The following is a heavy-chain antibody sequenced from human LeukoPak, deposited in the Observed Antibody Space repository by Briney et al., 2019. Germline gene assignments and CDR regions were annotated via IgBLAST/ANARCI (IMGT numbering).Heavy chain of an antibody. J-gene: IGHJ4*02. CDR1: GFTFSSYS. CDR3: ARSGQQLVVFDY. V-gene: IGHV3-21*01. Sequence: PGGSLRLSCAASGFTFSSYSMNWVRQAPGKGLEWVSSISSSSSYIYYADSVKGRFTISRDNAKNSLYLQMNSLRAEDTAVYYCARSGQQLVVFDYWGQGTPVTVSS. D-gene: IGHD6-13*01. CDR2: ISSSSSYI.